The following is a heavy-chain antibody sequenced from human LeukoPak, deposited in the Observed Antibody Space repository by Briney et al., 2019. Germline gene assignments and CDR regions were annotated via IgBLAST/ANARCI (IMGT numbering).Heavy chain of an antibody. CDR2: IYSGGST. CDR1: GFTFSSYA. CDR3: AREGSGWFGELLYDY. D-gene: IGHD3-10*01. Sequence: GGSLRLSCAASGFTFSSYAMSWVRQAPGKGLEWVSVIYSGGSTYYADSVKGRFTISRDNSKNTLYLQMNSLRAEDTAVYYCAREGSGWFGELLYDYWGQGTLVTVSS. J-gene: IGHJ4*02. V-gene: IGHV3-66*01.